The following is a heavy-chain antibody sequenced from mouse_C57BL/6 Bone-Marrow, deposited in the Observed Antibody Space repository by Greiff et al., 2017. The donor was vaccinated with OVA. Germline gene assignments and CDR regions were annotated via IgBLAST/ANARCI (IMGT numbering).Heavy chain of an antibody. V-gene: IGHV1-4*01. D-gene: IGHD2-4*01. Sequence: QVQLKQSGAELARPGASVKMSCKASGYTFTSYTMHWVKQRPGQGLEWIGYINPSSGYTKYNQKFKDKATLTADKSSSTAYMQLSSLTSEDSAVDYCARGLRRRYFDYWGQGTTLTVSS. CDR1: GYTFTSYT. J-gene: IGHJ2*01. CDR3: ARGLRRRYFDY. CDR2: INPSSGYT.